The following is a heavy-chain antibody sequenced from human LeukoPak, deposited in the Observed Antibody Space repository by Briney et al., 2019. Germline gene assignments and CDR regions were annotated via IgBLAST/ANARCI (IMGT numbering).Heavy chain of an antibody. D-gene: IGHD6-6*01. Sequence: GESLKISCKGSGYSFTSYWIGWVRQMPGKGLEWMGIIYPSDSDTRYSPSFQGQVTISADKSINTAYLQWSSLKASDTAMYYCAIAADPYSSSAGFDYWGQGTLVTVSS. J-gene: IGHJ4*02. V-gene: IGHV5-51*01. CDR2: IYPSDSDT. CDR1: GYSFTSYW. CDR3: AIAADPYSSSAGFDY.